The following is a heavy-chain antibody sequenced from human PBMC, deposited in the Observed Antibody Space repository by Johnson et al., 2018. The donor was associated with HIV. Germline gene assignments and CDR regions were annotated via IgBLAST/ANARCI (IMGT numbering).Heavy chain of an antibody. V-gene: IGHV3-30*02. CDR2: IRYDGSNE. CDR1: GFIFSSYG. Sequence: QVQLVESGGGVVQPGGSLRLSCAASGFIFSSYGMQWVRQAPGKGLEWVAFIRYDGSNEYYADSVKGRFTISRDNSENTLYLQMNSLRAEDTGVFYCAKRVRGWNFGVDAFDIWGQGTMVTVSS. D-gene: IGHD1-7*01. CDR3: AKRVRGWNFGVDAFDI. J-gene: IGHJ3*02.